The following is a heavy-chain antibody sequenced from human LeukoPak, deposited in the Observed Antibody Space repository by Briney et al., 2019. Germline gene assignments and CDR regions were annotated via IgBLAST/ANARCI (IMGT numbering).Heavy chain of an antibody. CDR2: ISGTGDNT. Sequence: GGSLRLSCAASGFTFFFYGMTWVRQAPGKGLEWVSTISGTGDNTYYADSVKGRFTISRDNSKNMLFLQMNSLRAEDTAVYYCARGGAGVYFFDYWGQGILVTVSS. CDR3: ARGGAGVYFFDY. D-gene: IGHD6-13*01. V-gene: IGHV3-23*01. CDR1: GFTFFFYG. J-gene: IGHJ4*02.